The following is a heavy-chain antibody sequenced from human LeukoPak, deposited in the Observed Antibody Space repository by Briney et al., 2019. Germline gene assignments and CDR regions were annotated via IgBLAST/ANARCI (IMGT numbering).Heavy chain of an antibody. D-gene: IGHD5-18*01. CDR3: AKDGDSYGFSDN. CDR2: ISDSGDDT. J-gene: IGHJ4*02. Sequence: GGSLRLSCTASGFTFSNYAMTWVRQAPGKGLEWVSTISDSGDDTYNADSVKGRFTISRDNSKNTLFLQMNSLRAEDTAVYYCAKDGDSYGFSDNWGQGTLVTVSS. V-gene: IGHV3-23*01. CDR1: GFTFSNYA.